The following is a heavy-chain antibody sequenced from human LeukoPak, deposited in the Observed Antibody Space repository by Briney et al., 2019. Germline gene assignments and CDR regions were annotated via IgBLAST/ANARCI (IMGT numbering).Heavy chain of an antibody. D-gene: IGHD2-2*01. V-gene: IGHV4-34*01. J-gene: IGHJ3*02. CDR3: ARHVGRKLGYCSSTSCSRGAFDI. CDR2: INHSGST. CDR1: GGSISSYY. Sequence: SETLSLTCTVSGGSISSYYWSWIRQPPGKGLEWIGEINHSGSTNYNPSLKSRVTISVDTSKNQFSLKLSSVTAADTAVYYCARHVGRKLGYCSSTSCSRGAFDIWGQGTMVTVSS.